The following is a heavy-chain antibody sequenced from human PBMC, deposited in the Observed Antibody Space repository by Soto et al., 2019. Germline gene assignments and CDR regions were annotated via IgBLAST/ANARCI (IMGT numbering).Heavy chain of an antibody. CDR2: IYHSGST. J-gene: IGHJ4*02. D-gene: IGHD1-7*01. CDR3: ATLGGKYNWNYALDY. V-gene: IGHV4-38-2*01. CDR1: GYSISSGYY. Sequence: KPSETLSLTCAVSGYSISSGYYWGWIRQPPGKGLEWIGSIYHSGSTYYNPSLKSRVTISVDTSKNQFSLKLSSVTAADTAVYYCATLGGKYNWNYALDYWGQGTLVTSPQ.